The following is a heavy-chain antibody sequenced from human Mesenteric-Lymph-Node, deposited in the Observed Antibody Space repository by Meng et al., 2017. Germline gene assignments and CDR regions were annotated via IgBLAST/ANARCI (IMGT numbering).Heavy chain of an antibody. CDR1: GFIFSDYA. V-gene: IGHV3-23*04. CDR2: ISGTGGNT. J-gene: IGHJ5*02. Sequence: EVRRVESGGGWVQPGGALRLSCAVSGFIFSDYAMSWVRQAPGKGLEWVAPISGTGGNTYYADSVKGRFTVSRDNPKNTLYLQMNSLRVDDTAVYYCAKMEPGWYVKTWGQGTLVTVSS. CDR3: AKMEPGWYVKT. D-gene: IGHD6-19*01.